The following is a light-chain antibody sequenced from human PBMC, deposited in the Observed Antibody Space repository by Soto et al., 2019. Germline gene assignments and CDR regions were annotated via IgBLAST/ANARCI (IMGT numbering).Light chain of an antibody. J-gene: IGLJ2*01. CDR3: GAWDGSLSVVL. CDR1: SANIGGNY. V-gene: IGLV1-51*01. Sequence: QSVLTQPPSVSAAPGQKVTISCSGSSANIGGNYVSWYQHIPGTAPKLVIYDSDKRPSEIPDRFSGYKSGTTATLDITGLQTGDEADYYSGAWDGSLSVVLFGGGTKLTVL. CDR2: DSD.